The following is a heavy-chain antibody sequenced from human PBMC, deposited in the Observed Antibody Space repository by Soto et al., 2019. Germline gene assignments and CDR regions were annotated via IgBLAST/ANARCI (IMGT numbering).Heavy chain of an antibody. CDR1: GGSISSGDYY. CDR3: ARLGGYCSGTSCYGYYGMDV. Sequence: SETLSLTCTVSGGSISSGDYYWSWIRQHPGKGLEWIGYIYYSGSTYYNPSLKSRVTISVDTSKNQFSLKLSSVTAADTAVYYCARLGGYCSGTSCYGYYGMDVWGQGTTVTVSS. CDR2: IYYSGST. D-gene: IGHD2-2*01. V-gene: IGHV4-30-4*08. J-gene: IGHJ6*02.